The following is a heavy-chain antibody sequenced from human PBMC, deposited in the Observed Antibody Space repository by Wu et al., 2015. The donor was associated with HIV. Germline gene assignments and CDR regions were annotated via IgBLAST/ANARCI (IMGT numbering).Heavy chain of an antibody. CDR2: MNPNSGNT. V-gene: IGHV1-8*01. CDR3: ARAGDKFIAPGGRYFDY. D-gene: IGHD4-23*01. J-gene: IGHJ4*02. CDR1: GYTFSSYD. Sequence: QVQLVQSGAEVKKPGASVKVSCKASGYTFSSYDINWVRQATGQGLEWMGWMNPNSGNTGYAQKFQGRVTMTRDTSISTAYMELSSLRSEDTAVYYCARAGDKFIAPGGRYFDYWGQGTLVTVSS.